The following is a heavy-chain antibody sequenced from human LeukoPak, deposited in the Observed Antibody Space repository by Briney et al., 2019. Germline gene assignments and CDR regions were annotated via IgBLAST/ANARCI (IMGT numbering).Heavy chain of an antibody. V-gene: IGHV4-59*12. J-gene: IGHJ6*02. D-gene: IGHD6-19*01. Sequence: SETLSLTCTVSGGSNSSYYWSWIRQPPGKGLEWIGYIYYSGSTNYNPSLKSRVTISVDTSKNQFSLKLSSVTAADTAVYYCARDRIAVAGYYYYYGMDVWGQGTTVTVSS. CDR3: ARDRIAVAGYYYYYGMDV. CDR2: IYYSGST. CDR1: GGSNSSYY.